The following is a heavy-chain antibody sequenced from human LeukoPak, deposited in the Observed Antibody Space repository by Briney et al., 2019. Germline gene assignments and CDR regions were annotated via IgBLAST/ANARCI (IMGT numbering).Heavy chain of an antibody. Sequence: SETLSLTCTVSSGSISSYYWSWIRQAPGKGLEWIGCIYYSGSSNYNPSFKSRVTMSVDTSKKQFSLRLSSVTAADTAVYYCARTEYYFDHWGQGSLVTVSS. CDR1: SGSISSYY. V-gene: IGHV4-59*01. D-gene: IGHD3-10*01. CDR3: ARTEYYFDH. CDR2: IYYSGSS. J-gene: IGHJ4*02.